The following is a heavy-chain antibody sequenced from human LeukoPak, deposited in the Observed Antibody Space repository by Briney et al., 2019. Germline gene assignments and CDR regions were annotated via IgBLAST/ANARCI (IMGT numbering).Heavy chain of an antibody. V-gene: IGHV3-23*01. J-gene: IGHJ4*02. Sequence: GGSLRLSCAASGFTFSSYAMSWVRQAPGKGLEWVSAISGSGGSTYYADSVKGRFTISRDNSKNTLYLQMSSLRAEDTAVYYCAKDPLITMVPSFDYWGQGTLVTVSS. CDR2: ISGSGGST. D-gene: IGHD3-10*01. CDR1: GFTFSSYA. CDR3: AKDPLITMVPSFDY.